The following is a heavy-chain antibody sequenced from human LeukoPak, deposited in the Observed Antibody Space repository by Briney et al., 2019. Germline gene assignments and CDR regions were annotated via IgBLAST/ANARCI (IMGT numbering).Heavy chain of an antibody. CDR2: ISGSGGST. Sequence: GGSLRLSCAASGFTFSSYAMSWVRQAPGKGLEWVSAISGSGGSTYYADSVKGRFTISRDNSKNTLYLQMNSLRAEDTAVYYCAKHYDSSGYYNNWFDPWSQGTLVTVSS. CDR1: GFTFSSYA. CDR3: AKHYDSSGYYNNWFDP. J-gene: IGHJ5*02. D-gene: IGHD3-22*01. V-gene: IGHV3-23*01.